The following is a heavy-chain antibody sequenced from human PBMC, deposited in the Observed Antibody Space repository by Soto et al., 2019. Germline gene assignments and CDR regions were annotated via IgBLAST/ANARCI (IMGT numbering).Heavy chain of an antibody. J-gene: IGHJ4*02. CDR1: GGTFSSYA. Sequence: SVKVSCKASGGTFSSYAISWVRQAPGQGLEWMGGIIPIFGTANYAQKFQGRVTITADESTSTAYMELSSLRSEDTAVYYCARWARSGSYYSRYFDYWGQGTLVTVSS. V-gene: IGHV1-69*13. CDR3: ARWARSGSYYSRYFDY. D-gene: IGHD1-26*01. CDR2: IIPIFGTA.